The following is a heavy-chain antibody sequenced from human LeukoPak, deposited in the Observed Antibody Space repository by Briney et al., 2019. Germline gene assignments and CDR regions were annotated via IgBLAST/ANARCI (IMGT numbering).Heavy chain of an antibody. Sequence: PGGSLRLSCAASGFTFSSYGMHWVPQAPGKGLECVAVISYDGSNKYYADSVKGRFTISRDNSKNTLYLQMNSLRAEDTAVYYCAKERQAGIAAAGNTRGYFDYWGQGTLVTVSS. CDR2: ISYDGSNK. D-gene: IGHD6-13*01. V-gene: IGHV3-30*18. CDR1: GFTFSSYG. J-gene: IGHJ4*02. CDR3: AKERQAGIAAAGNTRGYFDY.